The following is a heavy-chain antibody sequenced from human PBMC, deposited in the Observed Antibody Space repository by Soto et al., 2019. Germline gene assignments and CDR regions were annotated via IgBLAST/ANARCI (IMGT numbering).Heavy chain of an antibody. D-gene: IGHD3-10*01. V-gene: IGHV4-59*01. CDR1: GGSISSYY. CDR3: ARLWFGAFYYYGMDV. CDR2: IYYSGST. J-gene: IGHJ6*02. Sequence: SETLSLTCTVSGGSISSYYWSWIRQPPGKGLEWIGYIYYSGSTNYNPSLKSRVTISVDTSKNQFSLKLSSVTAADTAVYYCARLWFGAFYYYGMDVWGQGTTVTVSS.